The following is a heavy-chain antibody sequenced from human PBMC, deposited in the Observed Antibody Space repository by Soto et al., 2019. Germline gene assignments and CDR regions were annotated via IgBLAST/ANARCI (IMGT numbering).Heavy chain of an antibody. CDR3: ARDDYDSSGYYQSGPMTYYYYGMDV. CDR1: GGTFSSYA. Sequence: GASVKVSCKASGGTFSSYAISWVRQAPGQGLEWMGGIIPIFGTANYAQKFQGRVTITADESTSTAYMELSSLRSEDTAVYYCARDDYDSSGYYQSGPMTYYYYGMDVWGQGTTVTVSS. CDR2: IIPIFGTA. D-gene: IGHD3-22*01. J-gene: IGHJ6*02. V-gene: IGHV1-69*13.